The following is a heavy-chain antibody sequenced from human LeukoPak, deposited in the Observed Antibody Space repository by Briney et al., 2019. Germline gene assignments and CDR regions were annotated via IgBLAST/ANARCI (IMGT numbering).Heavy chain of an antibody. Sequence: GGSLRLSCAASGFTFNSYSMNWVRQAPGKGLEWVSSISSSSSYIYYADSVKGRFTISRDNAKNSLYLQMNSLRAEDTAVYYCARDYSSGWYRFDYWGQGTLVTVSS. J-gene: IGHJ4*02. V-gene: IGHV3-21*01. D-gene: IGHD6-19*01. CDR1: GFTFNSYS. CDR2: ISSSSSYI. CDR3: ARDYSSGWYRFDY.